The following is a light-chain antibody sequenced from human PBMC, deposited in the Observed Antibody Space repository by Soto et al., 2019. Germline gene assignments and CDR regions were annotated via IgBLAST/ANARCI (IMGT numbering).Light chain of an antibody. CDR2: DVS. CDR1: SSDVGGYNY. V-gene: IGLV2-14*01. J-gene: IGLJ2*01. CDR3: SSYTGSSTLV. Sequence: QSALTQPASVSGSPGQSITISCTGTSSDVGGYNYVSWYQQYPGKAPKLMIYDVSNRPSGVSNRFSGSKSGNTGSLTISGLQAEDEADYYCSSYTGSSTLVFGGGTKVTVL.